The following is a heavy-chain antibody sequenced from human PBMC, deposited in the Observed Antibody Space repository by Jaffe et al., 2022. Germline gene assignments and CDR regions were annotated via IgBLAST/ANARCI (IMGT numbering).Heavy chain of an antibody. D-gene: IGHD6-13*01. Sequence: QVQLVESGGGVVQPGGSLRLSCAASGFTFSSYGMHWVRQAPGKGLEWVAFIRYDGSNKYYADSVKGRFTISRDNSKNTLYLQMNSLRAEDTAVYYCLWGSSWSFDYWGQGTLVTVSS. V-gene: IGHV3-30*02. J-gene: IGHJ4*02. CDR3: LWGSSWSFDY. CDR2: IRYDGSNK. CDR1: GFTFSSYG.